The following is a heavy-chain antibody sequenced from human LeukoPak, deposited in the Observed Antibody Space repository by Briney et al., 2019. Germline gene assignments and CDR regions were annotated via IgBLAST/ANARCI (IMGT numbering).Heavy chain of an antibody. Sequence: GGSLRLSCAASGFTFSSSAMSWVRQVPGKGLEWVSGISTSGLSTYYADSVKGRFTISRDNAKNSLYLQTNGLRAEGTAVYYCARDPTPTQLWFRGTFDYWGQGALVTVSS. D-gene: IGHD5-18*01. CDR3: ARDPTPTQLWFRGTFDY. CDR1: GFTFSSSA. V-gene: IGHV3-23*01. CDR2: ISTSGLST. J-gene: IGHJ4*02.